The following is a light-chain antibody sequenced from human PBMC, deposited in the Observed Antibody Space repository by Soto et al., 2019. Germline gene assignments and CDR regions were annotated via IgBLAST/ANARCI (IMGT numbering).Light chain of an antibody. CDR1: QNINSY. CDR2: AAS. Sequence: AIRMTQSPSSLSASTGDTITITCRASQNINSYLAWYQQKPGKAPKLLIYAASTLQSGVPSRFSGSGSGTDFTLSISGLRSEDFATYYCQQYFTYPQTFGGGTKVEIK. J-gene: IGKJ4*01. V-gene: IGKV1-8*01. CDR3: QQYFTYPQT.